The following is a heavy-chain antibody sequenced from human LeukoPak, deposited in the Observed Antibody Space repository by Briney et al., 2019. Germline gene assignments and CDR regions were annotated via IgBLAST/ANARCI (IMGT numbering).Heavy chain of an antibody. CDR1: GYTFTTYG. J-gene: IGHJ4*02. D-gene: IGHD2-15*01. CDR3: ARDDLDCSGGTCYPDNY. Sequence: GASVKVSCKASGYTFTTYGITWVRQAPGQGLEWMGWISGYNGNTNYAENFQGRVTMTTGTSTSTAYMELRNLRSDDTAFYYCARDDLDCSGGTCYPDNYWGQGTLVAVSA. CDR2: ISGYNGNT. V-gene: IGHV1-18*01.